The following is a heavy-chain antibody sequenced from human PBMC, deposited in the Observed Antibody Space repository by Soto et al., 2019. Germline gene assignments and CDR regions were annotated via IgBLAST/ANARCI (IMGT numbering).Heavy chain of an antibody. CDR1: GYTFTSYG. CDR2: ISAYNGNT. V-gene: IGHV1-18*01. CDR3: ARDRYGGDYVDPYFDY. D-gene: IGHD4-17*01. Sequence: ASVKVSCKASGYTFTSYGISWVRQAPGQGLEWMGWISAYNGNTNYAQKLQGRVTMTTDTSTSTAYMELRSLRSDDTAVYYCARDRYGGDYVDPYFDYWGQGTLVTVSS. J-gene: IGHJ4*02.